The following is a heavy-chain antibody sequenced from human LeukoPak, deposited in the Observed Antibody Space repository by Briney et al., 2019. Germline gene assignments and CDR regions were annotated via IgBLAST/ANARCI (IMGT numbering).Heavy chain of an antibody. J-gene: IGHJ1*01. Sequence: GGSLRLTRAASGFTFSSYWMHWVRQAPGKGLVWVSRIKSDGSTRYADSVKGRFTISRDNAKNTVSLQMNSLRAEDTGVYYCARAPSEIGGYYPEYFRHWGQGTLVTVSP. CDR3: ARAPSEIGGYYPEYFRH. D-gene: IGHD3-22*01. V-gene: IGHV3-74*01. CDR1: GFTFSSYW. CDR2: IKSDGST.